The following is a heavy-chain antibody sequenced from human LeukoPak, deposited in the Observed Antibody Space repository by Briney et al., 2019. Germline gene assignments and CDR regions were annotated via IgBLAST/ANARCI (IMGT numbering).Heavy chain of an antibody. V-gene: IGHV4-59*08. Sequence: SETLSLTCTVSGGSISSHYWDWIRQPRGQGLEWIGYIYYSGSTNYNPSLKSRVTISVDTSKNQFSLKLSSVTAADTAVYYCAAYSSTWPNYFFDNWGQGTLVTVSS. CDR2: IYYSGST. D-gene: IGHD6-13*01. CDR1: GGSISSHY. CDR3: AAYSSTWPNYFFDN. J-gene: IGHJ4*02.